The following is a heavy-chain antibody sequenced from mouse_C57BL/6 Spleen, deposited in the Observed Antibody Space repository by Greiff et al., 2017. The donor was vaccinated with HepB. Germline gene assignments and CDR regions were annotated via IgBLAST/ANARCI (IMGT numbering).Heavy chain of an antibody. D-gene: IGHD3-2*02. CDR1: GYAFSSSW. J-gene: IGHJ4*01. CDR2: IYPGDGDT. V-gene: IGHV1-82*01. CDR3: ARGAAQATVYAMDY. Sequence: VMLVESGPELVKPGASVKISCKASGYAFSSSWMNWVKQRPGKGLEWIGRIYPGDGDTNYNGKFKGKATLTADKSSSTAYMQLSSLTSEDSAVYFCARGAAQATVYAMDYWGQGTSVTVSS.